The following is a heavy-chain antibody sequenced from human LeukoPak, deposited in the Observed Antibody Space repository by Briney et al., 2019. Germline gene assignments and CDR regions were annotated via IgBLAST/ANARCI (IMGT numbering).Heavy chain of an antibody. Sequence: GESLKISCKGSGYSFTSYCIGWVRQMPGKGLEWMGSIYPGDSDTRYSPSFQGQVTISADKSISTAYLQWSSLKASDTDMYYCARPIGSGSYLSYEFDYWGHGNLVTVSS. CDR1: GYSFTSYC. V-gene: IGHV5-51*01. D-gene: IGHD3-10*01. CDR2: IYPGDSDT. J-gene: IGHJ4*01. CDR3: ARPIGSGSYLSYEFDY.